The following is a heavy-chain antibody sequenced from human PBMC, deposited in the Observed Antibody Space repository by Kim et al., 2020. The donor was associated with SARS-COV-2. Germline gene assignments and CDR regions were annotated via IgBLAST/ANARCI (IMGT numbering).Heavy chain of an antibody. CDR3: AKDLFRWDIVVVPAAPGFDY. CDR2: ISGSGGST. V-gene: IGHV3-23*01. Sequence: GGSLRLSCAASGFTFSSYAMSWVRQAPGKGLEWVSAISGSGGSTYYADSVKGRFTISRDNSKNTLYLQMNSLRAEDTAVYYCAKDLFRWDIVVVPAAPGFDYWGQGTLVTVSS. J-gene: IGHJ4*02. D-gene: IGHD2-2*01. CDR1: GFTFSSYA.